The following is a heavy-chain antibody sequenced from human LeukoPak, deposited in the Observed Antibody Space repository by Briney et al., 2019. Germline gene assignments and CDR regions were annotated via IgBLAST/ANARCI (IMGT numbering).Heavy chain of an antibody. J-gene: IGHJ5*02. D-gene: IGHD2-2*01. Sequence: PSETLSLTCAVYGGPFSGYYWSWIRQPPGKGLEWIGEINHSGSTNYNPSLKSRVTISVDTSKNQFSLKLSSVTAADTAVYYCARGSRLVVVPAANNWFDPWGQGTLVTVSS. CDR1: GGPFSGYY. CDR3: ARGSRLVVVPAANNWFDP. CDR2: INHSGST. V-gene: IGHV4-34*01.